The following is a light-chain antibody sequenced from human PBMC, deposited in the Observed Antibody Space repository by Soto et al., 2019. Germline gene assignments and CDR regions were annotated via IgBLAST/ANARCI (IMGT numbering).Light chain of an antibody. Sequence: DIVMTQSSDSLAVSLGERATINCKSSQSVLYSSNNKNYLAWYQQKPGQPTRMLIYWASTRASGVPERFSGSGSGTDFTLTIISLQAEDVAVYYCQQYYSTPRTFGQGTKLEI. CDR1: QSVLYSSNNKNY. J-gene: IGKJ2*01. CDR3: QQYYSTPRT. CDR2: WAS. V-gene: IGKV4-1*01.